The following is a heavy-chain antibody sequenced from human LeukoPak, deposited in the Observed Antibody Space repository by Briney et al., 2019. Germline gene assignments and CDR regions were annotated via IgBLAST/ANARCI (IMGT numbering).Heavy chain of an antibody. V-gene: IGHV3-23*01. Sequence: GGSLRLSCAASGVTFSTYAMSWVRQAPGKGLEWVSGIDGRGRYAYYRDSVRGRFAISRDNSKKTLDLHMSSPRAEDTAVYFCAKGSSGYYYYFESWGQGTLVTVSS. CDR3: AKGSSGYYYYFES. CDR1: GVTFSTYA. CDR2: IDGRGRYA. J-gene: IGHJ4*02. D-gene: IGHD3-22*01.